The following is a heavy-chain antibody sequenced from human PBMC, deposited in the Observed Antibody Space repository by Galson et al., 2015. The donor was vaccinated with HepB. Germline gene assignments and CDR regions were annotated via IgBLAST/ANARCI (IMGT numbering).Heavy chain of an antibody. CDR2: ISRSSDNI. J-gene: IGHJ1*01. V-gene: IGHV3-9*01. CDR1: GFIVDDYA. Sequence: SLRLSCAASGFIVDDYAMYWVRQPPGKSLEWVSEISRSSDNIVYADSVKGRFTISRYNAQNFLYLPMNSLRTDDTVLYYCAKDRNRNFWSGYAHFQHWGQGNLVTVSS. D-gene: IGHD3-3*01. CDR3: AKDRNRNFWSGYAHFQH.